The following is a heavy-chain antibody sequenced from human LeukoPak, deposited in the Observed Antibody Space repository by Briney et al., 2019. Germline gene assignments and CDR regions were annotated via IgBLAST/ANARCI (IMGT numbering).Heavy chain of an antibody. Sequence: SETLSLTCTVSGYSISSGYYWGWIRQPPGKGLEWIGSIYHSGSTYYNPSLKSRVTISVDTSKNQFSLKLSSVTAADTAVYYCARAMTNYYGSGSEAFDIWGQGTMVTVSS. J-gene: IGHJ3*02. CDR1: GYSISSGYY. CDR2: IYHSGST. D-gene: IGHD3-10*01. CDR3: ARAMTNYYGSGSEAFDI. V-gene: IGHV4-38-2*02.